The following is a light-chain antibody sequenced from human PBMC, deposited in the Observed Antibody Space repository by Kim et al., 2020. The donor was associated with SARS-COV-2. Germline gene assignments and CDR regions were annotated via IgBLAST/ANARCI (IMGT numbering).Light chain of an antibody. V-gene: IGKV1-5*03. Sequence: SASGANRVIISCPASQAITMWMALFQQRAGAAPRLLIYQASNLESGVASRFSSSGWGTEFTLTISSLQPDNVATYYCQQSHTLWTFGQGTRVDIK. CDR3: QQSHTLWT. CDR2: QAS. CDR1: QAITMW. J-gene: IGKJ1*01.